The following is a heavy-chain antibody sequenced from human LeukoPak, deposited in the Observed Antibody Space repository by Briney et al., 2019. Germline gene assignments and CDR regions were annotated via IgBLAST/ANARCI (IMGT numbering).Heavy chain of an antibody. CDR1: GGSISSYY. CDR3: ARHEDYGHNHPDY. CDR2: IYYSGST. J-gene: IGHJ4*02. V-gene: IGHV4-59*01. D-gene: IGHD4-17*01. Sequence: SETLSLTCTVSGGSISSYYWSWIRQPPGKGLEWVGYIYYSGSTNYNPSLKSRVTISVDTSKNQFSLKLSSVTAADTAVYYCARHEDYGHNHPDYWGQGTLVTVSS.